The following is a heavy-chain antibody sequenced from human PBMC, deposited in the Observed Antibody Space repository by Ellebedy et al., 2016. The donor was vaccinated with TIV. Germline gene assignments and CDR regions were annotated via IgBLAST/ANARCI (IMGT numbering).Heavy chain of an antibody. D-gene: IGHD5-18*01. V-gene: IGHV1-18*04. CDR1: GYTFTSYG. Sequence: ASVKVFCKASGYTFTSYGISWVRQAPGQGLEWMGWISAYNGNTNYAQKLQGRVTMTTDTSTSTAYMELRSLRSDDTAVYYCAREGYSYGTKKYYFDYWGQGTLVTVSS. CDR3: AREGYSYGTKKYYFDY. CDR2: ISAYNGNT. J-gene: IGHJ4*02.